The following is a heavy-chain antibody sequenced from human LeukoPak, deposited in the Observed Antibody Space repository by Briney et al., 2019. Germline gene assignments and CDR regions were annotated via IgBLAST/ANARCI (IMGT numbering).Heavy chain of an antibody. Sequence: SETLSLTCAVSGGSISSSNWWSWVRQPPGKGLEWIGEINHSGSTNYNPSLKSRVTISVDTSKDQFSLKLSSVTAADTAVYYCARHGYGSGSVWGQGTLVTVSS. J-gene: IGHJ4*02. CDR3: ARHGYGSGSV. D-gene: IGHD3-10*01. CDR2: INHSGST. CDR1: GGSISSSNW. V-gene: IGHV4-4*02.